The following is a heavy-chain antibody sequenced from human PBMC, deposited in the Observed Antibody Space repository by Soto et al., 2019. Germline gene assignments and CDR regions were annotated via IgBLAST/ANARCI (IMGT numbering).Heavy chain of an antibody. CDR1: GFTFSSYG. J-gene: IGHJ6*02. V-gene: IGHV3-30*18. Sequence: GGSLRLSCAASGFTFSSYGMHWVRHAPGKGLEWVSVISYDGSKKYYADSVKGRFTISRDNSKNTLYLQMSSLRAEDTAVYYCVKDGSSGWPYYYGMDVWGQGTTVTVSS. D-gene: IGHD6-19*01. CDR2: ISYDGSKK. CDR3: VKDGSSGWPYYYGMDV.